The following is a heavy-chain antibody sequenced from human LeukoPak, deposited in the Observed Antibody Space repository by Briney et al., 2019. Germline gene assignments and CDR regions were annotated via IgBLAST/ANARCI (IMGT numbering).Heavy chain of an antibody. V-gene: IGHV3-7*01. D-gene: IGHD6-13*01. Sequence: GGSLRLSCAGSGFTFSNYWMTWVRQAPGKGLEWVANIKKDGSEKYYVDSVKGRFTISRDNAKNSLSLEMNSLRAEDTAVYYCARGGSSSSNYWFYWGQGTLLTVSS. CDR2: IKKDGSEK. CDR3: ARGGSSSSNYWFY. CDR1: GFTFSNYW. J-gene: IGHJ4*02.